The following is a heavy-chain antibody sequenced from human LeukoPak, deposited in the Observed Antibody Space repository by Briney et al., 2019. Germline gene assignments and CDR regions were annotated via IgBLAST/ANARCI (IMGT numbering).Heavy chain of an antibody. CDR2: TSSSDSGK. Sequence: GGSLRLSCVVSGFTLSSYAMSWVRQAPGKGLEWVAATSSSDSGKYHADSVRGRFTISRDNSKNTVYLQMNSLRAEDTAVYYCAELGITMIGGVWGKGTTVTISS. J-gene: IGHJ6*04. CDR3: AELGITMIGGV. CDR1: GFTLSSYA. D-gene: IGHD3-10*02. V-gene: IGHV3-23*01.